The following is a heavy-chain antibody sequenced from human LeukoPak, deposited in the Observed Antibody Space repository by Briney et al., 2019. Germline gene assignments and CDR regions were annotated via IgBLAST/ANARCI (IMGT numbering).Heavy chain of an antibody. D-gene: IGHD4-17*01. CDR2: INDGGST. CDR1: GGSISSNNYY. J-gene: IGHJ5*02. Sequence: SETLSLTCTVSGGSISSNNYYWGWVRQPPGRGLEWIASINDGGSTYCDPSLKGRVTMSVDTSKNQFSLRLSSVTAADTAMYYCVRDEFGDYTRRFDPWGQGTLVTVSS. V-gene: IGHV4-39*07. CDR3: VRDEFGDYTRRFDP.